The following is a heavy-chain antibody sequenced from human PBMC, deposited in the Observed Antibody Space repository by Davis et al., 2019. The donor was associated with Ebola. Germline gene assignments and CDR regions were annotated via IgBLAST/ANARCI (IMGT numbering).Heavy chain of an antibody. CDR1: GFTFSGSA. CDR2: IRSKANTYAT. CDR3: TAGAYDSSGYYDY. V-gene: IGHV3-73*01. Sequence: GESLKISCAASGFTFSGSAMHWVRQASGKGLEWVGRIRSKANTYATAYAASVKGRFTISRDDSKNTAYLQMNSLKTEDTAVYYCTAGAYDSSGYYDYWGQETLVTVSS. J-gene: IGHJ4*02. D-gene: IGHD3-22*01.